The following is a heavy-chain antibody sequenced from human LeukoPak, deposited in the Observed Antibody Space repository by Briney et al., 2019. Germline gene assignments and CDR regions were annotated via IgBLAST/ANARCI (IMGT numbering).Heavy chain of an antibody. CDR2: LSGSGDST. V-gene: IGHV3-23*01. D-gene: IGHD6-19*01. Sequence: AGSLRLSCAASGFTFSSYGMHWVRQAPAKGLEWVSGLSGSGDSTYYADSVKGRFTISRDNSRNTLYLQMNSLRAEDTAVYYCAKGDSSGGYESNWFDPWGQGTLVTVSS. CDR3: AKGDSSGGYESNWFDP. CDR1: GFTFSSYG. J-gene: IGHJ5*02.